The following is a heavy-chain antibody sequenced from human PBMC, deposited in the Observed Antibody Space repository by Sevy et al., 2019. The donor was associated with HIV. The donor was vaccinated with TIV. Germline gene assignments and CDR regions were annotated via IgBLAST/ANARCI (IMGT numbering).Heavy chain of an antibody. D-gene: IGHD3-10*01. CDR3: AKSYFGSGTSYGMDL. Sequence: GGSLRLSCAASGFTFSNYAMNWVRQAPGKGLEWVANIRQDGSEKYYVDSVRGRFTISRDNAKNSLFLQLNSLRADDTAIYYCAKSYFGSGTSYGMDLWGRGTTVTVSS. V-gene: IGHV3-7*01. CDR2: IRQDGSEK. CDR1: GFTFSNYA. J-gene: IGHJ6*02.